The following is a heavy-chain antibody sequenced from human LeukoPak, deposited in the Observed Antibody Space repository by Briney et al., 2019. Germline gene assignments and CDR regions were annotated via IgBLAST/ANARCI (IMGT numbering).Heavy chain of an antibody. D-gene: IGHD3-22*01. J-gene: IGHJ5*02. CDR2: IYSSGHT. Sequence: SETLSLTCTVSGGSISNYYWSWIRQPPGKGLEWIGYIYSSGHTNYNPSLKSRVTISVDTSKNQFSLNLTSVTAADTAVYYCARDLGGYYSDNSDSYSWGQGTLVTVSS. CDR3: ARDLGGYYSDNSDSYS. V-gene: IGHV4-4*08. CDR1: GGSISNYY.